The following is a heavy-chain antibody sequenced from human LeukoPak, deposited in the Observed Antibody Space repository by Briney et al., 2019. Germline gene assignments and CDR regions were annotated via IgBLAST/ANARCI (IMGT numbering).Heavy chain of an antibody. D-gene: IGHD3-3*01. CDR2: ISSSSTYI. CDR1: GFTFSNAW. CDR3: ARPHPRTVFGVFSYYYGMDV. V-gene: IGHV3-21*01. J-gene: IGHJ6*02. Sequence: NPGGSLRLSCATSGFTFSNAWMNWVRQAPGKGLEWVSSISSSSTYIYYADSVKGRFIISRDNAKNSLYLQMNSLRAEDTAVYYCARPHPRTVFGVFSYYYGMDVWGQGTTVTVSS.